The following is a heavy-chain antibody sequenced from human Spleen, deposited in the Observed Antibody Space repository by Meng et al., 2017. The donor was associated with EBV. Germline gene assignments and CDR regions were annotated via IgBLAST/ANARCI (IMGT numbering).Heavy chain of an antibody. V-gene: IGHV3-74*02. D-gene: IGHD1-26*01. CDR2: INHDGSST. CDR3: TSEGATTADY. J-gene: IGHJ4*02. Sequence: EVQLVESGGGLVKPGGSLSLSCAASGFTFRSHWMHWVRQDPGKGLVWVSRINHDGSSTAYADSVKGRFTISRGNTKNTLYLQMSGLRAEDTALYYCTSEGATTADYWGQGTLVTVSS. CDR1: GFTFRSHW.